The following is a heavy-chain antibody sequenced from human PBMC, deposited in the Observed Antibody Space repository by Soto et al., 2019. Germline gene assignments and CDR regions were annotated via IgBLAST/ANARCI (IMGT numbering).Heavy chain of an antibody. CDR2: ISYNGGNI. CDR1: GFSFDGYA. Sequence: VQLVESGGGLVQPGRSLRLSCAASGFSFDGYAMHWVRQAPGKGLEWVSGISYNGGNIEYADSVKGRFTISRDNAKNSLYVQMNSLRPEDTALYYCAKGMGMVVAATYGMDVWGQGTTVTVSS. CDR3: AKGMGMVVAATYGMDV. J-gene: IGHJ6*02. D-gene: IGHD2-15*01. V-gene: IGHV3-9*01.